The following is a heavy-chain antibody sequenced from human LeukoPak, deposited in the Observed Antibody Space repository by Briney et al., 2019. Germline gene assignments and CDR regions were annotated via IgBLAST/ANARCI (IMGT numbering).Heavy chain of an antibody. CDR3: ARSSGASSPIDY. CDR1: GFMFSTYA. V-gene: IGHV3-23*01. Sequence: GGSLRLSCAASGFMFSTYALSWVRQAPGKGLEWVSGINGSGGRTYYADSVKGRFTISRADSKSIAYLQMNSLKTEDTAVYYCARSSGASSPIDYWGQGTLVTVSS. J-gene: IGHJ4*02. D-gene: IGHD6-19*01. CDR2: INGSGGRT.